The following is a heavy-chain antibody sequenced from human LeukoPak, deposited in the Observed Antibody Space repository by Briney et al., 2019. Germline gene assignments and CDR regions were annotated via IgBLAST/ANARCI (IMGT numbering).Heavy chain of an antibody. Sequence: GGSLRLSCAASGFTFDDYAMHWVRQAPGKGLEWVSSIGWNSGTIGYADSVRGRFTISRDNAKNFLYLQMNSLRAEDTALYYCAKDIAYSGYDYFDYWGQGTLVTVSS. D-gene: IGHD5-12*01. CDR1: GFTFDDYA. CDR2: IGWNSGTI. J-gene: IGHJ4*02. V-gene: IGHV3-9*01. CDR3: AKDIAYSGYDYFDY.